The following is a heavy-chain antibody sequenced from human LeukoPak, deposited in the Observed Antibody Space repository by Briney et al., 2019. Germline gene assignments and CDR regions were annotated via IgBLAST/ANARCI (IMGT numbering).Heavy chain of an antibody. J-gene: IGHJ3*02. CDR1: GGSISSYY. D-gene: IGHD2-2*01. Sequence: PSETLSLTCTVSGGSISSYYWSWIRQPPGKGLEWIGYIYYSGSTNYNPSLKSRVTISVDTSKNQFSLKLSSVTAADTAVYYCARVAYCSSTSCPYAFDIWGQGTMVTVSS. V-gene: IGHV4-59*01. CDR2: IYYSGST. CDR3: ARVAYCSSTSCPYAFDI.